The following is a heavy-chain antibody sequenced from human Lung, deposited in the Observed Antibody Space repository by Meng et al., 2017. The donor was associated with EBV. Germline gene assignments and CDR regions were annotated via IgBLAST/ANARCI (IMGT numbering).Heavy chain of an antibody. CDR2: FVNYVDT. J-gene: IGHJ5*02. CDR1: GYTFGSYG. V-gene: IGHV1-18*01. CDR3: ARDLPGGTKGTWLDL. Sequence: VQMVQSGAEVKKPGASVRVSCKASGYTFGSYGICWVRQAPGQGLEWMGWFVNYVDTYPAPKFQGRVTMTTDTHTNTAFIELRSLRSDDTAVYYCARDLPGGTKGTWLDLWGQGTLVTVSS. D-gene: IGHD1-14*01.